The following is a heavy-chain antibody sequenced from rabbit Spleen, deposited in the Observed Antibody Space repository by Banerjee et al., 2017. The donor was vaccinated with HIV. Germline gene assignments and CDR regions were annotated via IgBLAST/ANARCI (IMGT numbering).Heavy chain of an antibody. CDR3: AREKSGNQGYDL. Sequence: QSLEESGGDLVKPGASLTLTCTAYGFTISISDWIYWVRQAPGKGLEWIGYIDPVFGTTHYASWAKGRFTISKTSSTKVTLQMTSLTVADTATYFCAREKSGNQGYDLWGQGTLVTVS. CDR1: GFTISISDW. CDR2: IDPVFGTT. D-gene: IGHD6-1*01. V-gene: IGHV1S40*01. J-gene: IGHJ4*01.